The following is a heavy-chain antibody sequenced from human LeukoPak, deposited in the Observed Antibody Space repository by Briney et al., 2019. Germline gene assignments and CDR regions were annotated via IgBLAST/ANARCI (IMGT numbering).Heavy chain of an antibody. CDR1: SGSISTSNYY. D-gene: IGHD4-23*01. J-gene: IGHJ4*02. CDR3: ARNSVGPPGVLPPPDY. V-gene: IGHV4-39*07. CDR2: IFYSGST. Sequence: SETLSLTCTVSSGSISTSNYYWGWVRQPPGTALEWIGNIFYSGSTYYSPSLKSRVTISLDTSRNQFSLKLSSVTAADTAVYYCARNSVGPPGVLPPPDYWGQGTLVTVSS.